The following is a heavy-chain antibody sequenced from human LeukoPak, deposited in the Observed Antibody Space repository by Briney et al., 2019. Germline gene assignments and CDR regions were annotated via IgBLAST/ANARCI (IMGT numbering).Heavy chain of an antibody. CDR2: MNPNSGNT. CDR3: ARGGDILTGSYYYYYMDV. Sequence: ASVKVSFKASGYTFTSYDINWVRQATGQGLEWMGWMNPNSGNTGYAQKFQGRVTMTRNTSISTAYMELSSLRSEDTAVYYCARGGDILTGSYYYYYMDVWGKGTTVTISS. V-gene: IGHV1-8*01. CDR1: GYTFTSYD. D-gene: IGHD3-9*01. J-gene: IGHJ6*03.